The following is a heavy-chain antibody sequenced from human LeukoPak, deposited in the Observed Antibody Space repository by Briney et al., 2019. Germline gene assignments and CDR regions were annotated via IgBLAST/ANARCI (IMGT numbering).Heavy chain of an antibody. Sequence: AGGSLRLSCAASGFTFSSYGMHWVRQAPGKGLEWVSSISSSSSYIYYADSVKGRFTISRDNAKNSLYLQMNSLRAEDTAVYYCARDPMGATTQGDYWGQGTLVTVSS. J-gene: IGHJ4*02. CDR3: ARDPMGATTQGDY. D-gene: IGHD1-26*01. CDR2: ISSSSSYI. V-gene: IGHV3-21*01. CDR1: GFTFSSYG.